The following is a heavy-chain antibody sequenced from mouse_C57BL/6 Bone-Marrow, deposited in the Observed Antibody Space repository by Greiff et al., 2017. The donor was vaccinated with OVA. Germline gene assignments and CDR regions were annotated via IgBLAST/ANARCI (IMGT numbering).Heavy chain of an antibody. CDR1: GFTFSSSG. V-gene: IGHV5-6*01. CDR3: ARHGRYYAMDY. Sequence: TASGFTFSSSGMSWVRQTPAKRLEWVATISSGGSYTYYPDSVKGRFTISRDNAKNTLYLQMSSLKSEDTAMYYCARHGRYYAMDYWGQGTSVTVSS. J-gene: IGHJ4*01. D-gene: IGHD4-1*01. CDR2: ISSGGSYT.